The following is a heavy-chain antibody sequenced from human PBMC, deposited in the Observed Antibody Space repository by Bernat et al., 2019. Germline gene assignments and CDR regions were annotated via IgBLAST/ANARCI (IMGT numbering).Heavy chain of an antibody. CDR3: ARRLKLLSTGDAFDL. D-gene: IGHD3-10*01. Sequence: QVQLQESGPGLVKPSETLSLTCTVSGGSISSFYWTWIRQPPGKGLVWIGYIYYSGSTNYNPSLKSRVTISVDTSKNQFSLKLSSVTAADTAVYYCARRLKLLSTGDAFDLWGQGTMVTVSS. J-gene: IGHJ3*01. V-gene: IGHV4-59*08. CDR2: IYYSGST. CDR1: GGSISSFY.